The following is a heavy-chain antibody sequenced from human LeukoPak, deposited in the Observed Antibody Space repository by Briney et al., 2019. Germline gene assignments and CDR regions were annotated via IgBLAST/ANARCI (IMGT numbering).Heavy chain of an antibody. CDR2: IIPIFGTA. D-gene: IGHD6-13*01. CDR1: GGTFSSYA. CDR3: ARAQSIAAAGLFDC. V-gene: IGHV1-69*05. J-gene: IGHJ4*02. Sequence: ASVKVSCKASGGTFSSYAISWVRQAPGQGLEWMGGIIPIFGTANYAQKFQGRVTITTDESTSTAYMELSSLRSEDTAVYYCARAQSIAAAGLFDCWGQGTLVTVSS.